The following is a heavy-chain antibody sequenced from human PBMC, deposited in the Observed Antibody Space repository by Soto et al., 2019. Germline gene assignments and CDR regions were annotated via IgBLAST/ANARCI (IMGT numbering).Heavy chain of an antibody. V-gene: IGHV3-53*02. CDR3: AKDGYSITRNKPLDY. CDR1: GFTVTSNY. Sequence: EVQLVETGGGLIQPGGSLRLSCAASGFTVTSNYMIWVRQPPGKGLEWVSTTFSGGTTNYADSVKGRFTISRDNTKNTLDLQMNSMRAEDTAVYYCAKDGYSITRNKPLDYWGQGTLVTVSS. J-gene: IGHJ4*02. CDR2: TFSGGTT. D-gene: IGHD2-2*01.